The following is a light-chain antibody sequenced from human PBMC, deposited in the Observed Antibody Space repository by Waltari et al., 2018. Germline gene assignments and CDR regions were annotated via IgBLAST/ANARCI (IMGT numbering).Light chain of an antibody. CDR2: EAS. Sequence: EIGLTQSPATLSLSPGERATLSCRASQSCSKYLGWYQQKPGKAPRLLIYEASNSATGIPDRFSGSGSGTDFTLTINSLEPEDFAVYYCQQRSNWPLTFGGGTKVEIK. CDR1: QSCSKY. V-gene: IGKV3-11*01. J-gene: IGKJ4*01. CDR3: QQRSNWPLT.